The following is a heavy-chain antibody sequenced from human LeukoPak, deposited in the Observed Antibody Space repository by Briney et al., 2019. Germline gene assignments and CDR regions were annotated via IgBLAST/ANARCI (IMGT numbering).Heavy chain of an antibody. V-gene: IGHV3-30*04. J-gene: IGHJ4*02. CDR1: GFTFSSST. CDR2: IWPDGINQ. D-gene: IGHD2-21*02. Sequence: PGRSLRLSCAASGFTFSSSTMHWVRQAPGKGLEWVAAIWPDGINQDYADSVRGRFTISRDNSKNILYLQMTSLGAEDTALYYCAKDCGGDCHVYCWGQGTLVTVSS. CDR3: AKDCGGDCHVYC.